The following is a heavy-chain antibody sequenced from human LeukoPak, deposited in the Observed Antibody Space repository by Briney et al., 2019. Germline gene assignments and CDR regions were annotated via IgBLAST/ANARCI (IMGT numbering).Heavy chain of an antibody. V-gene: IGHV1-2*02. CDR1: GYTFTGVY. CDR3: ARGGDDSGLYFAY. Sequence: ASVKVSCKASGYTFTGVYIHWVRQAPGQGLEWMAWINPQSGATNYAQKFRGGVTMTRDVSISTAYMEVTSLTFDDTAVYYCARGGDDSGLYFAYWGQGTLVTVSS. CDR2: INPQSGAT. D-gene: IGHD3-22*01. J-gene: IGHJ4*02.